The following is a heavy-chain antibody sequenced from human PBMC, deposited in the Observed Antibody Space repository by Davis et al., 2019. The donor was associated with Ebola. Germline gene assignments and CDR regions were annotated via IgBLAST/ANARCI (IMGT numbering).Heavy chain of an antibody. CDR1: GYSFTSYW. Sequence: GESLKISCKGSGYSFTSYWIAWVRQMPGKGLECMGIIYPGDSETRYSPSFQGQVTISADKSISTAYLQWSSLKASDTAMYYCARQEALYGSIDNWGQGTLVTVSS. CDR2: IYPGDSET. V-gene: IGHV5-51*01. CDR3: ARQEALYGSIDN. J-gene: IGHJ4*02. D-gene: IGHD6-13*01.